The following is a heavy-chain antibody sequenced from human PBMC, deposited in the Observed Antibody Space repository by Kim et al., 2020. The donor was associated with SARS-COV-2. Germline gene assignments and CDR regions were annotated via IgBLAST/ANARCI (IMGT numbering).Heavy chain of an antibody. CDR1: GFTFSSYA. J-gene: IGHJ3*02. CDR3: AREDPVYGDYDSGAFDI. V-gene: IGHV3-30-3*01. D-gene: IGHD4-17*01. CDR2: ISYDGSNK. Sequence: GGSPRLSCAASGFTFSSYAMHWVRQAPGKGLEWVAVISYDGSNKYYADSVKGRFTISRDNSKNTLYLQMNSLRAEDTAVYYCAREDPVYGDYDSGAFDI.